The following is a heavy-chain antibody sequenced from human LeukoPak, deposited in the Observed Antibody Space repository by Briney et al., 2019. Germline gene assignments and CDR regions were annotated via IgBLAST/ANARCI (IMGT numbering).Heavy chain of an antibody. CDR1: GFTFDDYG. Sequence: RSGGSLRLSCEASGFTFDDYGMSWVRQSTGKGLEWVSAITNWNGGSTGYADSVRGRFTIFRDNAKNSLYLQMNSLRAEDTALYCCARCSRSSTDCYSAFDIWGQGTMVTVSS. J-gene: IGHJ3*02. D-gene: IGHD2-2*02. V-gene: IGHV3-20*04. CDR2: ITNWNGGST. CDR3: ARCSRSSTDCYSAFDI.